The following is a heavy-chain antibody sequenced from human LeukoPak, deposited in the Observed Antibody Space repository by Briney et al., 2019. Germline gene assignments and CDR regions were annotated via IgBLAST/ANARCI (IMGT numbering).Heavy chain of an antibody. Sequence: ASVKVSCKASGGTFSSYSISWVRQAPGQGLEWMGRINPILGIANYVQKFQGRVTINADKSTSTAYMELSSLRSEDTAVYYCAASTYYYDSSGYYYVDYWGQGTLVTVSS. CDR2: INPILGIA. CDR3: AASTYYYDSSGYYYVDY. D-gene: IGHD3-22*01. CDR1: GGTFSSYS. J-gene: IGHJ4*02. V-gene: IGHV1-69*02.